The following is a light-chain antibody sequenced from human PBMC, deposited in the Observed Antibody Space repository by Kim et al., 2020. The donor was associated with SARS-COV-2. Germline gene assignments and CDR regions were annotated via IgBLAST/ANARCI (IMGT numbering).Light chain of an antibody. Sequence: AIINCKSSQSVLLRTNNKKYLACYQQKSGQPPKLLIYWASTRESGVPARFRGGGSGTDFTLTFSSLQAEDVAVYYCQQYYSTPFTFGPGTKVDIK. J-gene: IGKJ3*01. CDR3: QQYYSTPFT. CDR2: WAS. CDR1: QSVLLRTNNKKY. V-gene: IGKV4-1*01.